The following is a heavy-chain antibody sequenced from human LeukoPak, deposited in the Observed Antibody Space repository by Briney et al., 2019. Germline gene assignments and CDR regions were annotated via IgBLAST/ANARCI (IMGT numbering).Heavy chain of an antibody. Sequence: PSETLSLTCTVSGGSISSYYWSWIRQPPGKGLEWIGYIYYSGSTNYNPSLKSRVTISVDTSQNQFSLKLTSVTAADTAVYYCARWIQLWSTFDYWGQGTLVTVSA. CDR2: IYYSGST. V-gene: IGHV4-59*08. D-gene: IGHD5-18*01. J-gene: IGHJ4*02. CDR1: GGSISSYY. CDR3: ARWIQLWSTFDY.